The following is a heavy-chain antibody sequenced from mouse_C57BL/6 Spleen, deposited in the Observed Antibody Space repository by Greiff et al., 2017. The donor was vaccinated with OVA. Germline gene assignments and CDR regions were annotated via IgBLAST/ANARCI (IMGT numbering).Heavy chain of an antibody. Sequence: QVQLQQSGAELVKPGASVKLSCKASGYTFTEYTIHWVKQRSGQGLEWIGWFYPGSGSIKYNEKFKDKATLTADKSSSTVYMELSRLTSEDSAVYFCARHESPSYYYGSSSYAMDYWGQGTSVTVSS. J-gene: IGHJ4*01. D-gene: IGHD1-1*01. CDR1: GYTFTEYT. V-gene: IGHV1-62-2*01. CDR2: FYPGSGSI. CDR3: ARHESPSYYYGSSSYAMDY.